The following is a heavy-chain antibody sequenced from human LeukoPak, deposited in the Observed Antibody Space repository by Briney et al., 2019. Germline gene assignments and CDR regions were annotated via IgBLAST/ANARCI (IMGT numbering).Heavy chain of an antibody. CDR3: AKAQPPAPIEYYYCYMDV. D-gene: IGHD2-2*02. CDR2: ISGGADNT. Sequence: PGGSRRLSCAAAGFTLNSYGMSWVRQAAGEGLEWVSTISGGADNTYYADSVKGRFTISRDNSKNTLSLQMNSLRAEDTAVYYCAKAQPPAPIEYYYCYMDVWGKGTTVTVSS. CDR1: GFTLNSYG. J-gene: IGHJ6*03. V-gene: IGHV3-23*01.